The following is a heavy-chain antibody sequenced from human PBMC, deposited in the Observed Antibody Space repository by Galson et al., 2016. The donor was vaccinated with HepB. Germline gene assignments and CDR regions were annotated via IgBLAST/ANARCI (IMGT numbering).Heavy chain of an antibody. Sequence: SLRLSCAASGFSISSYAMSWVRQAPGKGLEWVSGISGSGVGTYYADSVKGRFTISRDNSKNALYLQMNSLRADDTALYYCAKGGTGSGSFWAGNWGQGILVTVSS. V-gene: IGHV3-23*01. D-gene: IGHD3-10*01. CDR2: ISGSGVGT. CDR3: AKGGTGSGSFWAGN. CDR1: GFSISSYA. J-gene: IGHJ4*02.